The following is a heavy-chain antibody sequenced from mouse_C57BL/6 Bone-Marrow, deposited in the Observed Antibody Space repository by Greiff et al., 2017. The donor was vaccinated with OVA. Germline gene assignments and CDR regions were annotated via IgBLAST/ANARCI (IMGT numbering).Heavy chain of an antibody. CDR3: ARKLITTVVGAMDY. V-gene: IGHV2-9-1*01. D-gene: IGHD1-1*01. Sequence: VQLQESGPGLVAPSQSLSITCTVSGFSLTSYAISWVRQPPGKGLEWLGVIWTGGGTNYNSPLNSRLSIRKDNPKSQVFLHMNSLQTDDTARYYCARKLITTVVGAMDYWGQGTSVTVSS. CDR1: GFSLTSYA. CDR2: IWTGGGT. J-gene: IGHJ4*01.